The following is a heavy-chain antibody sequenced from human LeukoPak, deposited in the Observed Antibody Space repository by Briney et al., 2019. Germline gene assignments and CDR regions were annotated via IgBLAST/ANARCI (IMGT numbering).Heavy chain of an antibody. D-gene: IGHD1-26*01. CDR3: AKDGDAYSGSYYDY. Sequence: GGSLRLSCAASGFTFDDYAMHWVRQAPGKGLEWVSGISWNSSSIGYADPVKGRHTISRDNAKNSLYLQKNSLRAEDMALYYCAKDGDAYSGSYYDYWGQGTLVTVSS. V-gene: IGHV3-9*03. J-gene: IGHJ4*02. CDR2: ISWNSSSI. CDR1: GFTFDDYA.